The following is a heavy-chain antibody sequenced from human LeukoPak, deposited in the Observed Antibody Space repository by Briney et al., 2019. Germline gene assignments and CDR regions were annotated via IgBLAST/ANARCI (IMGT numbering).Heavy chain of an antibody. J-gene: IGHJ4*02. CDR2: LYTSGST. D-gene: IGHD3-10*01. V-gene: IGHV4-4*07. CDR1: GGSISSYY. CDR3: ARYLYYYGSGGGVYYFDY. Sequence: ASETLSLTCTVSGGSISSYYWSWIRQPAGKGLEWIGHLYTSGSTNYNPSLKSRVTMSVDTSKNQFSLKLISVTAADTAVYYCARYLYYYGSGGGVYYFDYWGQGTLVTVSS.